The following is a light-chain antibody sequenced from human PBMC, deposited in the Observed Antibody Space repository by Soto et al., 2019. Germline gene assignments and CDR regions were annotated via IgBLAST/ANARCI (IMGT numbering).Light chain of an antibody. CDR3: SSYTSSSNLYYV. V-gene: IGLV2-14*01. CDR1: ISYVCVYNY. Sequence: QSVLTQPASMSGSPGQSITISLNRAISYVCVYNYVSWYQQHPGKAPKLMIYDVSNRPSGVSNRFSGSKSGNTASLTISGLQAEDEADYYCSSYTSSSNLYYVFGTGTKVTVL. J-gene: IGLJ1*01. CDR2: DVS.